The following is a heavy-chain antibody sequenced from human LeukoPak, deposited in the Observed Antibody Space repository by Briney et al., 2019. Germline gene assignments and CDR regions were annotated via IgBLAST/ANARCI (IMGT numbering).Heavy chain of an antibody. CDR2: ISSGGNTI. CDR1: GFTFSSYE. J-gene: IGHJ4*02. CDR3: AREGTAMVSFDY. Sequence: PGGSLRLSCAASGFTFSSYEMNWVRQAPGKGLEWVSYISSGGNTIYYADSVKGRFTISRDNAKNSLYLQMNSLRAEDTAVYYCAREGTAMVSFDYWGQETLVTVSS. V-gene: IGHV3-48*03. D-gene: IGHD5-18*01.